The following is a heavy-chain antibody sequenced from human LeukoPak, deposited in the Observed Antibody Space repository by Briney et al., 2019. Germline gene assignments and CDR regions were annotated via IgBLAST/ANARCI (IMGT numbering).Heavy chain of an antibody. J-gene: IGHJ5*02. V-gene: IGHV3-30*02. D-gene: IGHD3-22*01. Sequence: PGGSLRLSCAASGFTFSNYGMHWVRQAPGKGLEWVAFIHYDGSNKYYADSVKGRFTISRDNSKNTLYLQMNSLRAEDTAVYYCAKRNYYDSSRFDPWGQGTLVTVSS. CDR2: IHYDGSNK. CDR1: GFTFSNYG. CDR3: AKRNYYDSSRFDP.